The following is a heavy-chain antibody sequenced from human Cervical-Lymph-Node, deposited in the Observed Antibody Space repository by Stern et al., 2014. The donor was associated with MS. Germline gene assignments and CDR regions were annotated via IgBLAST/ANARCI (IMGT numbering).Heavy chain of an antibody. Sequence: QLQLQESGPGLVKPSETLSLTCTVSGGSVTSSFYYWAWIRQPPGKGLQWLGTIYYSGTTDYNPSLKSRVTLSVDTSAHQLSLRLRSVPAADTAVYYCARHRGGSYRPIDYWGQGTRLTVSS. V-gene: IGHV4-39*01. CDR2: IYYSGTT. CDR1: GGSVTSSFYY. J-gene: IGHJ4*02. CDR3: ARHRGGSYRPIDY. D-gene: IGHD1-26*01.